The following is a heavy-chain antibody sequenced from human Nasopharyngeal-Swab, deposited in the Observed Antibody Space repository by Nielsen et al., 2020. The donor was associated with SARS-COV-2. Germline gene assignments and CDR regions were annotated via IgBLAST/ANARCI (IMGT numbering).Heavy chain of an antibody. CDR1: GGSISSYY. CDR3: VREGQLGAITGFDY. D-gene: IGHD1-26*01. J-gene: IGHJ4*02. CDR2: IYTSGST. V-gene: IGHV4-4*07. Sequence: SETLSLTCTVSGGSISSYYWSWIRQPAGKGLEWIGRIYTSGSTNYNPSLKSRVTMSVDTSKNQFSLKLGSVTAADTAVYYCVREGQLGAITGFDYWGQGTLVTVSS.